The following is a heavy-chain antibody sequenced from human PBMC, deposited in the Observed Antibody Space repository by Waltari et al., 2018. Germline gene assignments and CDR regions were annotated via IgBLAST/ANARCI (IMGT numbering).Heavy chain of an antibody. CDR2: IYHSGST. J-gene: IGHJ3*02. D-gene: IGHD3-22*01. Sequence: QVQLQESGPGLVKPSQTLSLTCTVSGGSISSGGYYWSWIRQHPGEGREWIGYIYHSGSTYYDPSLKSRVTISVDRSKNQFSLKLSSVTAADTAVYYCVGDGSGYYDAFDIWGQGTMVTVSS. V-gene: IGHV4-31*09. CDR3: VGDGSGYYDAFDI. CDR1: GGSISSGGYY.